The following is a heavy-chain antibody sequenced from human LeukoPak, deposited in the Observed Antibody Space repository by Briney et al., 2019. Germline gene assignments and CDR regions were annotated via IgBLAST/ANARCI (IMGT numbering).Heavy chain of an antibody. CDR2: IYHSGST. D-gene: IGHD2-21*01. Sequence: TPSQTLSLTCAVSGGSISSGGYSWSWIRQPPGKGLEWIGYIYHSGSTYYNPSLKSRVTISVDRSKNQFSLKLSSVTAADTAVYYCARAGEDSPFDYWGQGTLVTVSS. J-gene: IGHJ4*02. CDR3: ARAGEDSPFDY. CDR1: GGSISSGGYS. V-gene: IGHV4-30-2*01.